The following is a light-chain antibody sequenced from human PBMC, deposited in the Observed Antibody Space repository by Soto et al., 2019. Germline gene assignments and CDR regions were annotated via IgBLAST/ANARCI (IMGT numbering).Light chain of an antibody. V-gene: IGKV3-20*01. CDR1: QSVSSSY. CDR3: QQYGSSPLFT. CDR2: GAS. Sequence: EIVLTQSPCTLSLSPGERATLSCRASQSVSSSYLAWYQQKPGQAPRILIYGASSRSTGIPDRFSGSGSGTDFTLTISRLEPEDFAVYYCQQYGSSPLFTFGPGTKVDIK. J-gene: IGKJ3*01.